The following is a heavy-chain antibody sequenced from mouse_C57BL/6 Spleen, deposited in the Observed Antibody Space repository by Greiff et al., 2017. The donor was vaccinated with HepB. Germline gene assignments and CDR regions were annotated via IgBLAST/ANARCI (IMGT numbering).Heavy chain of an antibody. CDR3: TRDGSYPWFAY. CDR1: GYTFTSYW. CDR2: IYPGNSDT. V-gene: IGHV1-5*01. J-gene: IGHJ3*01. D-gene: IGHD1-1*02. Sequence: EVQLQQSGTVLARPGASVKMSCKTSGYTFTSYWMHWVKQRPGQGLEWIGAIYPGNSDTSYNQKFKGKGKLTAVTSASTAYMELSSLTNEDSAVYYCTRDGSYPWFAYWGQGTLVTVSA.